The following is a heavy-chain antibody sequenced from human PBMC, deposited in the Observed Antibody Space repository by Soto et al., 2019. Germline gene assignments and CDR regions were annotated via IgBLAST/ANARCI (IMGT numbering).Heavy chain of an antibody. D-gene: IGHD6-6*01. V-gene: IGHV3-30*04. Sequence: QVQLVESGGGVVQPGRSLRVSCAASGFNFRNYAMHWVRQAPGKGLEWVAVISFDASNKYYAGSVKGRFTISRDNSKDTLYLQMSSLTAEDTAVYYCARGGDIAVRPEGDYYSSVDVWGQGTTVIVSS. CDR2: ISFDASNK. J-gene: IGHJ6*02. CDR3: ARGGDIAVRPEGDYYSSVDV. CDR1: GFNFRNYA.